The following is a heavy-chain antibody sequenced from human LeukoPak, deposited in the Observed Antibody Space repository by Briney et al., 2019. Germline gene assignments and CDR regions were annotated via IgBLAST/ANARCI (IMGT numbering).Heavy chain of an antibody. CDR2: IRFDGSNK. Sequence: GGSLRLSCAASGFTFSSYGMHWVRQAPGKGLEWVTFIRFDGSNKYYADSVKGRFTISRDNAKNSLYLQMNSLRAEDTAVYYCARDSRAVADAFDIWGQGTMVTVSS. CDR3: ARDSRAVADAFDI. V-gene: IGHV3-30*02. J-gene: IGHJ3*02. D-gene: IGHD6-19*01. CDR1: GFTFSSYG.